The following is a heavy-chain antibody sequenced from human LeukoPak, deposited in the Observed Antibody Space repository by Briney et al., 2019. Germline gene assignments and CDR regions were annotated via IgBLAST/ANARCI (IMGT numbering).Heavy chain of an antibody. CDR1: GFTFSGYA. J-gene: IGHJ4*02. V-gene: IGHV3-23*01. D-gene: IGHD2-15*01. CDR2: ISGSGGTT. Sequence: GGSLRLSCAASGFTFSGYAMHWVRQAPGKGLELVSGISGSGGTTYYADSVKGRFTISRDNSKNTLYLQLNSLRAEDTAVYYCAKGTSSSCYSAPNYWGQGTLVTVSS. CDR3: AKGTSSSCYSAPNY.